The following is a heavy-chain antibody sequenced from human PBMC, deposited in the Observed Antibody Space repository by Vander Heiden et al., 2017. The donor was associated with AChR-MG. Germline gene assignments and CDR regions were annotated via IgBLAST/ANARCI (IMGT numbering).Heavy chain of an antibody. CDR1: GDTFTSSG. CDR3: SKSSGSYYGVF. D-gene: IGHD1-26*01. CDR2: ISPYRGDT. Sequence: QVQLVQSGAEVKRPGASVKVSCNASGDTFTSSGFRWVRQAPGQGLEGVGWISPYRGDTNYALTFRGRITLTTDTSTNTVYMELRSLTSDDTAIYYCSKSSGSYYGVFWVQGTLGTVSS. V-gene: IGHV1-18*01. J-gene: IGHJ4*02.